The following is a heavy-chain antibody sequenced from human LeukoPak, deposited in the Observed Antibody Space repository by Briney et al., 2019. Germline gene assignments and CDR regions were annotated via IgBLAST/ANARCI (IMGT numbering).Heavy chain of an antibody. CDR1: GFTLSAYE. CDR2: ISSSGDIL. CDR3: ARETAYGDYISYYYYYGMDV. V-gene: IGHV3-48*03. Sequence: GGSLRLSCAASGFTLSAYEINWVRQAPGKGLEWVSHISSSGDILYYADSVKGRFTISRDNAKNSLYLQMNSLRAEDTAVYYCARETAYGDYISYYYYYGMDVWGQGTTVTVSS. D-gene: IGHD4-17*01. J-gene: IGHJ6*02.